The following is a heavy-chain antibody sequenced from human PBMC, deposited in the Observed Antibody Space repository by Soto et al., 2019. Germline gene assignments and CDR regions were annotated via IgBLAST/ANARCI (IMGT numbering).Heavy chain of an antibody. CDR2: ISYDGRNK. D-gene: IGHD2-2*01. CDR1: GFTFSSYA. Sequence: PGGSLRLSCAASGFTFSSYAMHWVRQAPGKGLEWVAVISYDGRNKYYADSVKGRFTISRDNSKNTLYLQMNSLRAEDTAVYYCASYCSRTSCQYANWGQGTVVTVSS. CDR3: ASYCSRTSCQYAN. J-gene: IGHJ4*02. V-gene: IGHV3-30*04.